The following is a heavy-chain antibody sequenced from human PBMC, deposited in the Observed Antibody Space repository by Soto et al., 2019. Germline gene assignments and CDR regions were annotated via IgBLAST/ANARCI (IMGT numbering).Heavy chain of an antibody. CDR2: VYYSGST. Sequence: QLQLQESGPGLVKPSETLSLTCTVSGDSITTNGYYWAWIRQPPGKGLDWIGNVYYSGSTNSNPSLRGRVTISVRTSKTQFSLNLTSVTAADTALYYCARETVGRNHDNSGQGRLVTVSS. CDR1: GDSITTNGYY. D-gene: IGHD1-26*01. V-gene: IGHV4-39*02. J-gene: IGHJ4*02. CDR3: ARETVGRNHDN.